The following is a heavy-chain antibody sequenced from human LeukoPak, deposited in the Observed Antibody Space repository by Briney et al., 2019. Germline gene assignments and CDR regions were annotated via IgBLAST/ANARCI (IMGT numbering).Heavy chain of an antibody. J-gene: IGHJ4*02. CDR1: GFTFSDFY. V-gene: IGHV3-11*01. CDR3: SRDPRHNDY. CDR2: ISGSAHDV. Sequence: GGSLRLSCAASGFTFSDFYMTWIRQAPGKGLELLSYISGSAHDVNYIDSVRGRFTISRDNAKNSLYLHINSLTVEDTAVYYCSRDPRHNDYWGQGTLVTVSS.